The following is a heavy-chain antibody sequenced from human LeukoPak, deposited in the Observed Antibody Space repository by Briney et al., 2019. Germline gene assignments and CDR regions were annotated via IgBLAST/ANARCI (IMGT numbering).Heavy chain of an antibody. D-gene: IGHD1-26*01. CDR1: GFTFSSYA. CDR2: ISSSSSTI. V-gene: IGHV3-48*01. CDR3: AGIGDFDY. J-gene: IGHJ4*02. Sequence: GGSLRLSCAASGFTFSSYAMSWVRQAPGKGLEWVSYISSSSSTIYYADSVKGRFTISRDNAKNSLYLQMNSLRAEDTAVYYCAGIGDFDYWGQGTLVTVSS.